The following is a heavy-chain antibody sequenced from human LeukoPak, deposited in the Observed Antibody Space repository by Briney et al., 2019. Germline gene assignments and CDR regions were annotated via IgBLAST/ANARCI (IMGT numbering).Heavy chain of an antibody. CDR3: ARGGYDSSGYYRDY. CDR1: GGSISSGGYY. V-gene: IGHV4-31*03. CDR2: IYYSGST. Sequence: PSETLSLTCTVSGGSISSGGYYWSWIRQHPGKGLEWIGYIYYSGSTYYNPSLKSRVTISVDTSKSQFSLKLSSVTAADTAVYYCARGGYDSSGYYRDYWGQGTLVTVSS. D-gene: IGHD3-22*01. J-gene: IGHJ4*02.